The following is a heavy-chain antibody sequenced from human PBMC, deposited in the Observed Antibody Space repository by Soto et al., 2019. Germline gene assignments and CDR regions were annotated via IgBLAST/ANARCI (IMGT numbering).Heavy chain of an antibody. Sequence: QVQLLQWGAGLLKPSETLSLTCAVYGGSFSGYYWSWIRQPPGKGLEWIGEINHSGSTNYNPSLKSRVTISVDTSKNQFYLKPSSVTAAATAVYYCARCRSTPVVATAPNWFGPWGQGTLVTVSS. CDR3: ARCRSTPVVATAPNWFGP. CDR2: INHSGST. V-gene: IGHV4-34*01. D-gene: IGHD2-2*01. CDR1: GGSFSGYY. J-gene: IGHJ5*02.